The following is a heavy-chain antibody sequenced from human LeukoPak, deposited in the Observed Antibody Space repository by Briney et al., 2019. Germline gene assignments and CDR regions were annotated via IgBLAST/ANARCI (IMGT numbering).Heavy chain of an antibody. CDR1: GFTFSTYA. Sequence: GGSLRLSCAASGFTFSTYAMSWVRQAPGKGLEWVSVISGSGGSTYYADSVMGRFTISRDNSNNTLYLKMNSLRAKDTAIYYCAKVLQWPPNWFDPWGQGTLVTVSS. J-gene: IGHJ5*02. CDR2: ISGSGGST. D-gene: IGHD6-19*01. V-gene: IGHV3-23*01. CDR3: AKVLQWPPNWFDP.